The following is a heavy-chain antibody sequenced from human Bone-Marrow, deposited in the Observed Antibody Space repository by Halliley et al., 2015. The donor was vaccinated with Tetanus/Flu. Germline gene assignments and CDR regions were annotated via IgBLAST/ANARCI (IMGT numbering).Heavy chain of an antibody. Sequence: TLSLTCTVSGVSISSYFWSWIRQPPGKGLEWIAFIYHTGRSNYNPSLMSRVSISIDASRNQFSLRLNSVTAADTAVYYCAGSRSLVRGVLPLPASGGQGALVTFSS. V-gene: IGHV4-59*12. CDR2: IYHTGRS. J-gene: IGHJ1*01. CDR1: GVSISSYF. D-gene: IGHD3-10*01. CDR3: AGSRSLVRGVLPLPAS.